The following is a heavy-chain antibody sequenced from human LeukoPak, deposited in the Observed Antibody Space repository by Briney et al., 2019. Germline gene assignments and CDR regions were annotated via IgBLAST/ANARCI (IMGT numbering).Heavy chain of an antibody. V-gene: IGHV1-18*01. D-gene: IGHD3-16*02. CDR2: ISAYNGNT. CDR1: GYTFTSYG. CDR3: ARVVITFGGVIVPTGY. Sequence: ASVKVSCKASGYTFTSYGISWVRQAPGQGLEWMGWISAYNGNTNYAQKLQGRVTMTTDTSTSTAYMELRSLRSDDTAVYYCARVVITFGGVIVPTGYWGQGTLVTVSS. J-gene: IGHJ4*02.